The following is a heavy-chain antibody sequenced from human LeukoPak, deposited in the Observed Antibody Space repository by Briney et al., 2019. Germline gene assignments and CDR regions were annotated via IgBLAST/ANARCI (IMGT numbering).Heavy chain of an antibody. D-gene: IGHD3-22*01. V-gene: IGHV1-69*05. CDR2: IIPIFGTA. CDR1: GGTFSSYA. Sequence: SVKVSCKASGGTFSSYAISWVRQAPGQGLEWMGGIIPIFGTANYAQKFQGRVTITTDESTSTAYMELSSLRSEDTAVCYCASWYYYDSSGYYLGYWGQGTLVTVSS. J-gene: IGHJ4*02. CDR3: ASWYYYDSSGYYLGY.